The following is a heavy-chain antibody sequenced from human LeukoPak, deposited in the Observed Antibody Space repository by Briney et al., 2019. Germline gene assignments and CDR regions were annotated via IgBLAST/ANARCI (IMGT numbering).Heavy chain of an antibody. CDR1: GYSFTNYW. D-gene: IGHD6-13*01. CDR3: ARGIAEAAVTKFDY. Sequence: GASLKISCKGSGYSFTNYWIGWVRQMPGKGLEWMGIIYPGDSDTRYSPSFQGQVTISADKSISIAYLQWSSLKASDTAIYYCARGIAEAAVTKFDYWGQGTLVTVSS. J-gene: IGHJ4*02. CDR2: IYPGDSDT. V-gene: IGHV5-51*01.